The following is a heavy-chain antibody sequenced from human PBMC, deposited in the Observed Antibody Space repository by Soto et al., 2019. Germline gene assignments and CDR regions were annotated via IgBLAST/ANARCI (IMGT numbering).Heavy chain of an antibody. V-gene: IGHV1-69*01. D-gene: IGHD6-13*01. CDR2: IIPIFGTA. J-gene: IGHJ5*02. CDR1: GGTFSSYA. CDR3: AREKRPYSSPGIWFDP. Sequence: QVQLVQSGAEVKKPGSSVKVSCKASGGTFSSYAISWVRQAPGQGLEWMGGIIPIFGTANYAQKFQGRVTITADESTSTAYMELSSLRPEDTAVYYCAREKRPYSSPGIWFDPWGQGTLVTVSS.